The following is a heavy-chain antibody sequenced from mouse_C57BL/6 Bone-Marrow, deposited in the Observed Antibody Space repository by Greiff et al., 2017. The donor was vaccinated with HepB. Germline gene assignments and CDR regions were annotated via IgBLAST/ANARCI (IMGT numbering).Heavy chain of an antibody. D-gene: IGHD1-1*01. J-gene: IGHJ4*01. CDR1: GYTFTSYG. V-gene: IGHV1-55*01. CDR3: AVYYYGSSPSYAMDY. Sequence: QVQLQQSGAELARPGASVKLSCKASGYTFTSYGISWVKQRPGQGLEWIGDIYPGSGSTNYNEKFKSKATLTVDTSSSTAYMQLSSLTSEDSAVYYCAVYYYGSSPSYAMDYWGQGTSVTVSS. CDR2: IYPGSGST.